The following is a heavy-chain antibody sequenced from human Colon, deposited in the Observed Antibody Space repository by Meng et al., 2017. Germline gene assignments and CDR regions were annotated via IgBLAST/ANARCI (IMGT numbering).Heavy chain of an antibody. J-gene: IGHJ2*01. Sequence: LLGAGGGLVQPGGSLGIACAASGLIFSSYAMTWVRQAPGKGLEWVSTISGRGDDPFYADSVKGQFTISRDNSKNTVYLQMNSLRADDTALYYCAKGGHFSFFDVWGRGTLVTVSS. D-gene: IGHD3-16*02. CDR2: ISGRGDDP. CDR3: AKGGHFSFFDV. CDR1: GLIFSSYA. V-gene: IGHV3-23*01.